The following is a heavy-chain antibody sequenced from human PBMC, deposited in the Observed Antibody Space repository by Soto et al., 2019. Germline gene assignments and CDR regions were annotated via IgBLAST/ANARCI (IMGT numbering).Heavy chain of an antibody. CDR2: ISYDGSNK. Sequence: QVQLVESGGGVVQPGRSLRLSCAASGFTFSSYAMHWVRQAPGKGLEWVAVISYDGSNKYYADSVKGRFTISRDNSKNTLYLQMNSLRAEYTAVYYCASGGDYFDYWGQGTLVTVSS. CDR1: GFTFSSYA. D-gene: IGHD2-21*01. V-gene: IGHV3-30-3*01. J-gene: IGHJ4*02. CDR3: ASGGDYFDY.